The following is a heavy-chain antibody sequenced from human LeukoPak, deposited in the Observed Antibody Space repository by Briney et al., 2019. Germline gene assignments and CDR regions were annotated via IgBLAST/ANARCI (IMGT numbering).Heavy chain of an antibody. V-gene: IGHV3-43*01. CDR1: GFTFEDCT. D-gene: IGHD3-22*01. CDR2: ISWDGTT. CDR3: VKDLSYESSGSVIEN. Sequence: PGGSLRLSCAASGFTFEDCTMHWVRQGPGKTLEWVSLISWDGTTYYADSLKGRFTISRDNSKNSLYLQMDTLTTDDTAFYYCVKDLSYESSGSVIENWGQGTLVTVSS. J-gene: IGHJ4*02.